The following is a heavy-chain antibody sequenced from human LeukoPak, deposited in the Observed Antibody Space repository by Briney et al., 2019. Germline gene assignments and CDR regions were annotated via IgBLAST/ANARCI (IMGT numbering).Heavy chain of an antibody. CDR1: GFTFSDYY. Sequence: KSGGSLRLSCAASGFTFSDYYMSWIRQAPGKGLEWVSYISSSGSTIYYADSVKGRFTTSRDNAKNSLYLQMNSLRAEDTAVYYCARHGDGDYDWFDPWGQGTLVTVSS. D-gene: IGHD4-17*01. CDR3: ARHGDGDYDWFDP. CDR2: ISSSGSTI. V-gene: IGHV3-11*01. J-gene: IGHJ5*02.